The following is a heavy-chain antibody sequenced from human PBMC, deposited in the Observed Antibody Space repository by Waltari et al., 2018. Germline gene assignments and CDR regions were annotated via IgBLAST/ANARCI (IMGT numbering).Heavy chain of an antibody. Sequence: QLQLQESGPGLVKPSETLSLTCTVSGGSISSSSYYWGWIRQPPGKGLEWIGSIYYSGSTYYNPSLKSRVTISVDTSKNQFSLKLSSVTAADTAVYYCATCIVEATVVTPGADWYFDLWGRGTLVTVSS. CDR3: ATCIVEATVVTPGADWYFDL. D-gene: IGHD5-12*01. V-gene: IGHV4-39*01. CDR2: IYYSGST. J-gene: IGHJ2*01. CDR1: GGSISSSSYY.